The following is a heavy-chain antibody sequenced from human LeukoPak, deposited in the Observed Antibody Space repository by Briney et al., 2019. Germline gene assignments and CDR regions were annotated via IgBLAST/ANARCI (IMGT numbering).Heavy chain of an antibody. D-gene: IGHD4-17*01. CDR2: ISSSSTYI. J-gene: IGHJ4*02. CDR1: GFTFSSYS. CDR3: ARDGDGYYFDY. V-gene: IGHV3-21*01. Sequence: GGSLRLSCAASGFTFSSYSVNWVRQAPGKGLEWVSSISSSSTYIYYADSLKGRFTISRDNAKNSLYLQVNSLRAEDTAVYYCARDGDGYYFDYWGQGTLVTVSS.